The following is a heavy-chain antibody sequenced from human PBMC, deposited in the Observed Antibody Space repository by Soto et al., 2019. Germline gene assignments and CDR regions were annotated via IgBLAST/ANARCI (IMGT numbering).Heavy chain of an antibody. J-gene: IGHJ4*02. Sequence: EVHLVESGGGLVKPGGSLRVSCAASGFTFSNAWMSWVRQAPGKGLEWVGRIKSKSDGGTADYAAPVNGRFTISRDDSKTTLYLQMNSLKVEDTAVYYCAYNTMTRGVPGCWGQGTLVTVSS. CDR1: GFTFSNAW. CDR2: IKSKSDGGTA. CDR3: AYNTMTRGVPGC. D-gene: IGHD3-10*01. V-gene: IGHV3-15*01.